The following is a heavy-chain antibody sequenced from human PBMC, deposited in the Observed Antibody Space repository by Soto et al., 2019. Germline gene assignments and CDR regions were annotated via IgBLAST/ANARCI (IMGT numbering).Heavy chain of an antibody. D-gene: IGHD2-2*01. J-gene: IGHJ3*01. CDR3: AKLPDTILGLSVAHDAFAF. V-gene: IGHV3-30*18. CDR2: ISHDGRNK. CDR1: GFIFSNYA. Sequence: QVQLVESGGGVVQPGKSVRLSCAASGFIFSNYAMHWVRQAPGKGLEWVADISHDGRNKYHADSVGGRFTISRDNSKNTLYLQMDSLTAEDTALYYCAKLPDTILGLSVAHDAFAFWVQGTTVTVSS.